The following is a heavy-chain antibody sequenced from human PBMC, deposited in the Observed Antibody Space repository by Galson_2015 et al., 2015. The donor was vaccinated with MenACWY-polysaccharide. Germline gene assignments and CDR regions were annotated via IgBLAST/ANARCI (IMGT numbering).Heavy chain of an antibody. CDR1: GGSINSRSCH. CDR2: IYYRGNT. CDR3: ARAPTPYCSSTSCFNKYAFDV. V-gene: IGHV4-39*01. Sequence: ETLSLTCTVSGGSINSRSCHWGWIRQPPGKGLEWIGIIYYRGNTYYNPSLESRVTISVDTSNNQFSLMLSSVTAADTALYYCARAPTPYCSSTSCFNKYAFDVWGQGTMVTVSS. J-gene: IGHJ3*01. D-gene: IGHD2-2*01.